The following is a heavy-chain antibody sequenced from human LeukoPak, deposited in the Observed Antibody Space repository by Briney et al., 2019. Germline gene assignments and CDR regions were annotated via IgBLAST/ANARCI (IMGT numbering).Heavy chain of an antibody. Sequence: PGGSLRLSCAASGFTFSSYSMNWVRQAPGKGLEWVSYISSSSSSTIYYADSVKGRFTISRDSAKNSLYLQMNSLRAEDTAVYYCQYDFWSGALPGGWGQGTLVTVSS. CDR3: QYDFWSGALPGG. J-gene: IGHJ4*02. CDR2: ISSSSSSTI. V-gene: IGHV3-48*01. CDR1: GFTFSSYS. D-gene: IGHD3-3*01.